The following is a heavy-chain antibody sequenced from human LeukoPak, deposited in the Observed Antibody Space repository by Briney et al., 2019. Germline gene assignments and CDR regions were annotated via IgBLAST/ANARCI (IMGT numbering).Heavy chain of an antibody. CDR2: IYYSGST. Sequence: SETLSLTCTVSGYSISNGYFWGWIRQPPGKGLEWIGSIYYSGSTYYNPSLKSRVTISVDTSKNQFSLKLSSVTAADTAVYYCARDDNYAPMDYYYMDVWGKGTTVTVSS. V-gene: IGHV4-38-2*02. CDR3: ARDDNYAPMDYYYMDV. J-gene: IGHJ6*03. CDR1: GYSISNGYF. D-gene: IGHD3-16*01.